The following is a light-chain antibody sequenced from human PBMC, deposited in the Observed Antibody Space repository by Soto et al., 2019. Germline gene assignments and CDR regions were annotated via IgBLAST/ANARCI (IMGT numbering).Light chain of an antibody. CDR3: QQYGSSPPWT. V-gene: IGKV3-20*01. J-gene: IGKJ1*01. CDR2: AAS. Sequence: EIVLTQSPGTLSLSPGERATLSCRASQSVSNNYLAWYQQKPGQTPRLLIYAASSRISGIADRFSGSGSGTDFTLTISRLEPEDFAVYYCQQYGSSPPWTFGQGTKVDIK. CDR1: QSVSNNY.